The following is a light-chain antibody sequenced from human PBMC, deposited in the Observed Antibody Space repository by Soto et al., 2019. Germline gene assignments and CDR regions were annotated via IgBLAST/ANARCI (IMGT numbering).Light chain of an antibody. CDR3: QQYHSDPIT. V-gene: IGKV3D-15*01. CDR1: QSVSSN. J-gene: IGKJ5*01. CDR2: GAS. Sequence: EIVMTQSPATLSVSLGGRATLSCRASQSVSSNLAWYQQKPGQAPRLLIYGASNRATGIPDRFSGSGSGTDFTLTISNVEAEDVAIYYCQQYHSDPITFGQGTRLEIK.